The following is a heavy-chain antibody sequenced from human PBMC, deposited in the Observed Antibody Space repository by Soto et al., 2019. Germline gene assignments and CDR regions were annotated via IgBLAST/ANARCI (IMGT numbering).Heavy chain of an antibody. Sequence: PGESLKISCQGSGDSFNTYWIAWVRQMPGKGLEWMGITHPGDSETRYSPSFEGQVTISADKSISTAYLQWSSLKASDTAMYYCARQGGDGHNQGYGMDVWGQGTTVTVSS. V-gene: IGHV5-51*01. J-gene: IGHJ6*02. CDR1: GDSFNTYW. CDR3: ARQGGDGHNQGYGMDV. CDR2: THPGDSET.